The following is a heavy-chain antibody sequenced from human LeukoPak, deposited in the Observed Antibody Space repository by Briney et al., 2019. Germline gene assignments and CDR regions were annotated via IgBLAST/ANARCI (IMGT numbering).Heavy chain of an antibody. J-gene: IGHJ5*02. CDR1: GGSLTDYF. CDR2: TSYNEGS. D-gene: IGHD3-10*01. Sequence: SETLSLTCTVSGGSLTDYFWGWIRLTPGKGLEWIGSTSYNEGSNYNRFLKNRVTISVDISENQFSLKLNSVTAADTAVYFCARGGSGTYYNWAGWFDPWGQGTLVTVSS. V-gene: IGHV4-59*01. CDR3: ARGGSGTYYNWAGWFDP.